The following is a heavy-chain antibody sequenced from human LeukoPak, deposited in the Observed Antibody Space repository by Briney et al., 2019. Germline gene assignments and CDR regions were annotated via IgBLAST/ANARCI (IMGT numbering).Heavy chain of an antibody. CDR3: AKDIRRWLQDYFDY. V-gene: IGHV3-9*01. CDR1: GFTFDDYA. D-gene: IGHD5-24*01. J-gene: IGHJ4*02. Sequence: GGSLRLSCAASGFTFDDYAMHWVRQAPGKGLEWGSGISWNSGSIGYADSVKGRFAISRDNAKNSLYLQMNSLRAEDTALYYCAKDIRRWLQDYFDYWGQGTLVTVSS. CDR2: ISWNSGSI.